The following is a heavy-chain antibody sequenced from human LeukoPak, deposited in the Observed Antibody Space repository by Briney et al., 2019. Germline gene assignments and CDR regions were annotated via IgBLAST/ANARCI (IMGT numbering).Heavy chain of an antibody. CDR3: ARPACSSTSCYLYFQY. V-gene: IGHV5-51*01. J-gene: IGHJ1*01. CDR1: GYSFTNYW. D-gene: IGHD2-2*01. CDR2: IYPANSDT. Sequence: GESLKISCKGSGYSFTNYWIGWVRQMPGEGLEWMAIIYPANSDTRYSPSFQGQVTISADKSISTAYLQWSSLKASDTAMYYCARPACSSTSCYLYFQYWGQGTLVTVSS.